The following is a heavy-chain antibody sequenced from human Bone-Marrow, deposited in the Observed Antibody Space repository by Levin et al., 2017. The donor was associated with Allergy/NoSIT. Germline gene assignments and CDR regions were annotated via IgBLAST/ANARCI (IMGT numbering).Heavy chain of an antibody. Sequence: GESLKISCAASGFIFSSYSMNWVRQAPGKGLEWVSFISSSSGYIYYADSVKGRFTISRDNAKSSLYLQMNSMTAEDSAVYYCARISVWGAVSPERRDSWGQGVLVTVSS. V-gene: IGHV3-21*01. CDR2: ISSSSGYI. CDR1: GFIFSSYS. D-gene: IGHD3-16*01. J-gene: IGHJ4*02. CDR3: ARISVWGAVSPERRDS.